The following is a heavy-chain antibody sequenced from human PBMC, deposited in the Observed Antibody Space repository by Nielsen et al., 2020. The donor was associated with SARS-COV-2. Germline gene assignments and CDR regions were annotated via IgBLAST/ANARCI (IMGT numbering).Heavy chain of an antibody. J-gene: IGHJ4*02. V-gene: IGHV3-30-3*01. CDR3: ARDSYSSSGRKSYYFDY. CDR2: ISYDGSNK. D-gene: IGHD6-13*01. Sequence: GESLKISCAASGFTFSSYAMHWVRQAPGKGLEWVAVISYDGSNKYYADSVKGRFTISRDNSKNTLYLQMNSLRAEDTAVYYCARDSYSSSGRKSYYFDYWGQGTLVTVSS. CDR1: GFTFSSYA.